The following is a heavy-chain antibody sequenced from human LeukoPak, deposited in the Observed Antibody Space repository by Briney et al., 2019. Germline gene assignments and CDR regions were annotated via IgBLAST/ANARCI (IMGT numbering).Heavy chain of an antibody. CDR3: ARDFYYGSEYYFDY. V-gene: IGHV3-66*01. Sequence: PGGSLRLSCAASGFTFSSYWMSWVRQAPGKGLEWVSVIYSGGTTKYADSVKGRFSISRDNSKNTLYLQMNSLRVEDTAVYYCARDFYYGSEYYFDYWGQGTLVTVSA. J-gene: IGHJ4*02. D-gene: IGHD3-10*01. CDR1: GFTFSSYW. CDR2: IYSGGTT.